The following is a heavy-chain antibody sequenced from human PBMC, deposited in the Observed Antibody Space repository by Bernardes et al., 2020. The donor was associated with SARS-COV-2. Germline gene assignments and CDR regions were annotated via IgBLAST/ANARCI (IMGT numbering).Heavy chain of an antibody. CDR1: GGSISSYY. Sequence: SETLSLTCTVSGGSISSYYWSWIRQPPGKGLEWIGYIYYTGNTNYNPSLKSRVTISVDTSKNQFSLKLSSVTAADTAVYYCARHPDYDVWSLNNWYFDLWGRGTLVTVSS. V-gene: IGHV4-59*08. CDR2: IYYTGNT. D-gene: IGHD3-3*01. CDR3: ARHPDYDVWSLNNWYFDL. J-gene: IGHJ2*01.